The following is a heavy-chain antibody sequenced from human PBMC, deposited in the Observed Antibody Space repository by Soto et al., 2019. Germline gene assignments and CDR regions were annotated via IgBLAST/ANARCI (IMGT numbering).Heavy chain of an antibody. CDR1: GGSISSSSYY. D-gene: IGHD3-3*02. CDR2: IYYSGST. CDR3: ASPKIAFYNWFDP. J-gene: IGHJ5*02. Sequence: SETLSLTCTVSGGSISSSSYYWGWIRQPPGKGLEWIGSIYYSGSTYYNPSLKSRVTISVDTSKNQFSLKLSSVTAADTAVYYCASPKIAFYNWFDPWSQGTLVTVSS. V-gene: IGHV4-39*01.